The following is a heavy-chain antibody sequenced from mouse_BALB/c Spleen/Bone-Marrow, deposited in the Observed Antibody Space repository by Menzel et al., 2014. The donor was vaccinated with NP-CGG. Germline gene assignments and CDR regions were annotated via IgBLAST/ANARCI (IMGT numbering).Heavy chain of an antibody. CDR1: GYTFXDYE. V-gene: IGHV1-15*01. CDR2: IHPGRGGT. Sequence: VQVVESGAELVRPGASVKLSCKALGYTFXDYEMHWVKQTPVHGLEWIGAIHPGRGGTAYNQKFKGKATLTADKSSSTAYMELSSLTSEDSAVYYCTGNSFAYWGQGTLVTVSA. D-gene: IGHD4-1*02. J-gene: IGHJ3*01. CDR3: TGNSFAY.